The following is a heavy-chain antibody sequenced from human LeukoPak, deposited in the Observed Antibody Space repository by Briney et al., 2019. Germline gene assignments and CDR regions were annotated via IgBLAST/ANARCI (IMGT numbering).Heavy chain of an antibody. CDR1: GFTFSSYA. Sequence: GGSLRLSCAASGFTFSSYAMQWVRQAPGKGLEWVAVISYDGSNKYYADSVKGRLTISRDNSKNTLYLQMNSLRAEDTAVYYCARDLPYYDILTGYWNYYYYGMDVWGQGTTVTVSS. CDR2: ISYDGSNK. CDR3: ARDLPYYDILTGYWNYYYYGMDV. J-gene: IGHJ6*02. D-gene: IGHD3-9*01. V-gene: IGHV3-30-3*01.